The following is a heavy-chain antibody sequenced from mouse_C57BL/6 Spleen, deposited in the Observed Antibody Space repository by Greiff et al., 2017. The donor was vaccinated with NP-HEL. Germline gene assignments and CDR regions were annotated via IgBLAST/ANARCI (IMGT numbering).Heavy chain of an antibody. CDR3: TSNRWFAY. Sequence: EVKLQESGAELVRPGASVKLSCTASGFNIKDDYMHWVKQRPEQGLEWIGWIDPENGDTEYASKFQGKATITADTSSNTAYLQLSSLTSEDTAVYYCTSNRWFAYWGQGTLVTVSA. V-gene: IGHV14-4*01. CDR2: IDPENGDT. D-gene: IGHD2-14*01. J-gene: IGHJ3*01. CDR1: GFNIKDDY.